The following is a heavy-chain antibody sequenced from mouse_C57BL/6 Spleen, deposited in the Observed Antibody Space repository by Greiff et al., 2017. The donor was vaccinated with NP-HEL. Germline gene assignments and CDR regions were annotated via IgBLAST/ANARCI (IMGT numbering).Heavy chain of an antibody. CDR1: VYSFTGHS. CDR2: VYPYNGVA. V-gene: IGHV1-37*01. D-gene: IGHD4-1*01. CDR3: ARFGSGTGYFDV. Sequence: VLLKESAPELVKPGASVKISFKASVYSFTGHSINWLTQRHGKCLEWIGCVYPYNGVAFFTQKFKGKATLTVVKSSSTAHLQLLSLTSAVSAVFYCARFGSGTGYFDVWGTCTRVTVS. J-gene: IGHJ1*03.